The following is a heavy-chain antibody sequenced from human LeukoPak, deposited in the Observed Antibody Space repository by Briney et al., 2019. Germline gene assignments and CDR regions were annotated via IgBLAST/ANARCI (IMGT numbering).Heavy chain of an antibody. D-gene: IGHD3-16*01. Sequence: GGSLRLSCAASGFTFSSYAMHWVRQAPGKGLEWVAVISYDGSNKYYADSVKGRFTISRDNSKNTLYLQMNSLRAEDTAVYYCARDLGLVYFDYWGQGTLVTVSS. CDR2: ISYDGSNK. CDR1: GFTFSSYA. V-gene: IGHV3-30-3*01. J-gene: IGHJ4*02. CDR3: ARDLGLVYFDY.